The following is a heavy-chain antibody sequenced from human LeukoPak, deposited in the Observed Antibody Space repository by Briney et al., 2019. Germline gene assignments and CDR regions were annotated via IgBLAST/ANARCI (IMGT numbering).Heavy chain of an antibody. CDR1: GFTVSSNY. J-gene: IGHJ5*02. CDR2: ISGSGGST. Sequence: GGSLRLSCAASGFTVSSNYMSWVRKAPGKGLGWVSGISGSGGSTYYADSVKGRFTISRDNSKNTLYLQMNSLRAEDTAVYYCAKDRHAPGRYCSSTTCFPFDPWGQGTLVTVSS. CDR3: AKDRHAPGRYCSSTTCFPFDP. D-gene: IGHD2-2*01. V-gene: IGHV3-23*01.